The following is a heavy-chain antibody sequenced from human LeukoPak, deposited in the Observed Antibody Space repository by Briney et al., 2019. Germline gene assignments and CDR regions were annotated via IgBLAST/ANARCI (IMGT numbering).Heavy chain of an antibody. Sequence: PGGSLRVSCAGSGSTFTRHTMIWVRQAPGEGLEWISYISSGSDTMYYADSVKGRFTVSRDNAKTSLYLQMNSLRVEDTAVYFCAREYDSRARFDSWGQGALVTVSS. J-gene: IGHJ4*02. CDR1: GSTFTRHT. V-gene: IGHV3-48*01. D-gene: IGHD6-13*01. CDR2: ISSGSDTM. CDR3: AREYDSRARFDS.